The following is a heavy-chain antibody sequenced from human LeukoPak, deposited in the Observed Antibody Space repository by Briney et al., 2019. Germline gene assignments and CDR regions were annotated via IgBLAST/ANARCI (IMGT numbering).Heavy chain of an antibody. Sequence: GGSLRLSCAASGITFTNAWMSWVRQAPGKGLEWVGRIKSKTDGGTTDYAAPVKGRFTISRDDSKNTLYLQMNSLKTEDTAVYYCAKGGWGHLDYWGQGTLVTVSS. CDR2: IKSKTDGGTT. D-gene: IGHD2-21*02. V-gene: IGHV3-15*01. CDR3: AKGGWGHLDY. J-gene: IGHJ4*02. CDR1: GITFTNAW.